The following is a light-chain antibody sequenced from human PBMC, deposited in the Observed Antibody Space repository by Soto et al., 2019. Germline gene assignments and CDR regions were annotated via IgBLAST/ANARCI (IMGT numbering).Light chain of an antibody. CDR3: QQRSNWPPMYT. V-gene: IGKV3-11*01. CDR1: QSVSSY. CDR2: DAS. Sequence: EIVLTQSPATLSLSPGERATLSCRASQSVSSYLAWYQQKPGQAPRLLIYDASNRATGIPARFSGSGSGTDFTLTTSSLEPEDFAVYYGQQRSNWPPMYTVGQGTKLEIK. J-gene: IGKJ2*01.